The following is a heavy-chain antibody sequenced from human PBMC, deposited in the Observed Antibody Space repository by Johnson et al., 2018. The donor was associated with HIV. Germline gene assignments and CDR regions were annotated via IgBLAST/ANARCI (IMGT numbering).Heavy chain of an antibody. V-gene: IGHV3-9*01. Sequence: VESGGGLVQSGRSLRLSCVASGFTFEDYAMHWVRQAPGKGLEWVSGISWNSANIYYADSVNGRFTISRDNARNSLYLQMNSLKVEDTGLYYCAKDIASGYTNGGTLDIWGQGTMVTVSS. J-gene: IGHJ3*02. CDR2: ISWNSANI. CDR3: AKDIASGYTNGGTLDI. D-gene: IGHD6-19*01. CDR1: GFTFEDYA.